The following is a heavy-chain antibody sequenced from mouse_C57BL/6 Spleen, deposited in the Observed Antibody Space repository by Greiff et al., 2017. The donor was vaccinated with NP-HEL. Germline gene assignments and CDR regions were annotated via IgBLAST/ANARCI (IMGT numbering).Heavy chain of an antibody. CDR1: GYTFTSYW. V-gene: IGHV1-50*01. D-gene: IGHD1-2*01. Sequence: QVQLQQPGAELVKPGASVKLSCKASGYTFTSYWMQWVKQRPGQGLEWIGEIDPSDSYTNYNQKFKGKATLTVVTSSSTAYMQLSSLTSEDSAVYDCARLRPGDYAMDYWGQGTSVTVSS. J-gene: IGHJ4*01. CDR3: ARLRPGDYAMDY. CDR2: IDPSDSYT.